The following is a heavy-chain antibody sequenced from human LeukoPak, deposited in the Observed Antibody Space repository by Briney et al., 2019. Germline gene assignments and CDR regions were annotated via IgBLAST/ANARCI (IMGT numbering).Heavy chain of an antibody. J-gene: IGHJ2*01. CDR2: IYYSGST. CDR3: ARGAVVITSWYFDL. V-gene: IGHV4-61*01. CDR1: GGSVSSGSYY. D-gene: IGHD3-22*01. Sequence: PSETLSLTCTVSGGSVSSGSYYWSWIRQPPGKGLEWIGYIYYSGSTNYNPSLNSRVTISVDTSKNQFSLKLSSVTAADTAVYYCARGAVVITSWYFDLWGRGTLVTVSS.